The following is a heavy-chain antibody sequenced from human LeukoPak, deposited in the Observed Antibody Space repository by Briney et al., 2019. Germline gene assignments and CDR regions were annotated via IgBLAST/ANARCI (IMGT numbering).Heavy chain of an antibody. Sequence: ASVKVSCKASGYTFTSYAMNWVRQAPGQGLEWMGWISTNTGNPTYAQGFTGRFVFSLDTSVSTAYLQISSLKAEDTAVYYCASLLWFGEFLQFDIWGQGTMVTVSS. J-gene: IGHJ3*02. CDR1: GYTFTSYA. V-gene: IGHV7-4-1*02. D-gene: IGHD3-10*01. CDR2: ISTNTGNP. CDR3: ASLLWFGEFLQFDI.